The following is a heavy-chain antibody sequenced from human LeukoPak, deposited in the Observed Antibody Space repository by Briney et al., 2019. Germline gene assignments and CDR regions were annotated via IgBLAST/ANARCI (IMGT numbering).Heavy chain of an antibody. J-gene: IGHJ3*02. CDR3: AKVGSSSDAFDI. V-gene: IGHV3-9*03. Sequence: GGSLRLSCAASGFTFNRRGMHWVRQAPGKGLEWVSGISWNSGSIGYADSVKGRFTISRDNAKNSLYLQMNSLRAEDMALYYCAKVGSSSDAFDIWGQGTMVTVSS. D-gene: IGHD6-6*01. CDR2: ISWNSGSI. CDR1: GFTFNRRG.